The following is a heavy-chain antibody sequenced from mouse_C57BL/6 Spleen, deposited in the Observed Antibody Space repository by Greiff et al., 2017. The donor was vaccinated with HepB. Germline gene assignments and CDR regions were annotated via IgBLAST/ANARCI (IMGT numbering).Heavy chain of an antibody. J-gene: IGHJ3*01. D-gene: IGHD2-2*01. CDR1: GYTFTDYN. Sequence: EVKLVESGPELVKPGASVKIPCKASGYTFTDYNMDWVKQSHGKSLEWIGDINPNNGGTIYNQKFKGKATLTVDKSSSTAYMELRSLTSEDTAVYYCARGYDDGFAYWGQGTLVTVSA. CDR3: ARGYDDGFAY. V-gene: IGHV1-18*01. CDR2: INPNNGGT.